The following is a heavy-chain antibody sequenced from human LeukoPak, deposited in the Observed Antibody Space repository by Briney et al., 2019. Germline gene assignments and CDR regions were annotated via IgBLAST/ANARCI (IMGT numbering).Heavy chain of an antibody. V-gene: IGHV4-61*01. D-gene: IGHD6-19*01. J-gene: IGHJ4*02. CDR1: GGSISSSSYY. Sequence: SETLSLTCTVSGGSISSSSYYWGWIRQPPGKGLEWIGYIYYSGSTNYNPSLKSRVTISVDTSKNQFSLKLSSVTAADTAVYYCARERSSGFVVDYWGQGTLVTVSS. CDR2: IYYSGST. CDR3: ARERSSGFVVDY.